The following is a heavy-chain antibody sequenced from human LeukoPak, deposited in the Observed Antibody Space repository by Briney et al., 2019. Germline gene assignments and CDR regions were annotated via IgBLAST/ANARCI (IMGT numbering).Heavy chain of an antibody. D-gene: IGHD3-16*02. CDR1: GYTFTNYA. J-gene: IGHJ5*02. CDR2: ISPYNGDR. V-gene: IGHV1-18*01. Sequence: ASVKVSCKASGYTFTNYAITWVRQAPGQGPEWMVWISPYNGDRRDALKFQDRVTMTTDTSTTTAYMELRSLRSDDTAVYYCARLRLGELSLGFDRWGPGTLVTVSS. CDR3: ARLRLGELSLGFDR.